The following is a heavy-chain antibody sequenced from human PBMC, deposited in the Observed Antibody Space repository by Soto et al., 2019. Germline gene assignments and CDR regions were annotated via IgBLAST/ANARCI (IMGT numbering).Heavy chain of an antibody. Sequence: PGGSLRLSCAASGFTFSSYGMHWVRQAPGKGLEWVAVIWYDGSNKYYADSVKGRFTISRDNSKNTLYLQMTNMDPVDTATYYCTHRPVWLRGSQQFDPWGQGTLVTVSS. CDR1: GFTFSSYG. CDR2: IWYDGSNK. CDR3: THRPVWLRGSQQFDP. D-gene: IGHD5-12*01. V-gene: IGHV3-30*02. J-gene: IGHJ5*02.